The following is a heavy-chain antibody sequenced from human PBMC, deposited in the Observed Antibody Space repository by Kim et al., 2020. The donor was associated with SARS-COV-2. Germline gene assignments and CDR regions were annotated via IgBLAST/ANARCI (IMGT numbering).Heavy chain of an antibody. V-gene: IGHV1-18*01. Sequence: NTNYAQKLQGRVTMTTDTSTSTAYMELRSLRSDDTAVYYCARGDYGAFDIWGQGTMVTVSS. CDR3: ARGDYGAFDI. D-gene: IGHD4-17*01. CDR2: NT. J-gene: IGHJ3*02.